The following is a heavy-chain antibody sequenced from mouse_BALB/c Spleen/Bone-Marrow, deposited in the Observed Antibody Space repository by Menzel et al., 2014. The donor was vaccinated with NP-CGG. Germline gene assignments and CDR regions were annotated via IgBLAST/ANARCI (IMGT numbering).Heavy chain of an antibody. CDR1: GFDFSRYW. J-gene: IGHJ1*01. D-gene: IGHD1-1*01. CDR3: ARLNYYGNLFV. V-gene: IGHV4-1*02. Sequence: EVQLVESGGGLVQPGGSLKLSCAASGFDFSRYWMSWVRQAPGKGLGWIGEINPHSSTINYTPSLKDKFIISRDNAKNTLYLQMSKVRSEDTALYYCARLNYYGNLFVWGAGTTVTVSS. CDR2: INPHSSTI.